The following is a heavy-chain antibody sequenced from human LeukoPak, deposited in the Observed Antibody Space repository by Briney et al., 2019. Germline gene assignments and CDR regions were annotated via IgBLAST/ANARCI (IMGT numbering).Heavy chain of an antibody. CDR1: GGFISSYY. J-gene: IGHJ3*02. Sequence: PSETLSLTCTVSGGFISSYYWRWLRKPPGRGQEWIGYIYYRGSTNNNPSLKSRVTISVDTSKNQFSLKLSSVTAADTAVYYCASTAMVKVDTFDIWGQGTMVTVSS. V-gene: IGHV4-59*08. CDR3: ASTAMVKVDTFDI. CDR2: IYYRGST. D-gene: IGHD5-18*01.